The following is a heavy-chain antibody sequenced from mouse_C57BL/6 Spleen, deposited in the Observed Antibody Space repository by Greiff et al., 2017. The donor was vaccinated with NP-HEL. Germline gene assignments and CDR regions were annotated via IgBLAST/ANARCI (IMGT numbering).Heavy chain of an antibody. D-gene: IGHD2-4*01. CDR3: ARERGGLLDY. J-gene: IGHJ2*01. CDR1: GFTFSSYA. CDR2: ISDGGSYT. V-gene: IGHV5-4*01. Sequence: EVQGVESGGGLVKPGGSLKLSCAASGFTFSSYAMSWVRQTPEKRLEWVATISDGGSYTYYPDNVKGRFTISRDNAKNNLYLQMSHLKAEDTAMYYCARERGGLLDYWGQGTTLTVSS.